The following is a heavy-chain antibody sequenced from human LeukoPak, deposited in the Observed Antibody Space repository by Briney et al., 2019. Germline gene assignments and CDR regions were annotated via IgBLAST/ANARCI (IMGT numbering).Heavy chain of an antibody. J-gene: IGHJ4*02. V-gene: IGHV4-61*02. CDR3: ARGQPSGEDYFDY. Sequence: PSETLSLTCTVSGGSIATGSYYWSWIRQPAGKGPEWIGRIYSSGSTNYNPSLKSRVTMSVDTSKNQFSLKLSSVTAADTAVYYCARGQPSGEDYFDYWGQGTLVTVSS. CDR1: GGSIATGSYY. CDR2: IYSSGST. D-gene: IGHD3-10*01.